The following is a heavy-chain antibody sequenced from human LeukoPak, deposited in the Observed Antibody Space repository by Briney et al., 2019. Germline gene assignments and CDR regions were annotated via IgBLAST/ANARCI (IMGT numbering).Heavy chain of an antibody. CDR2: IIPIFGTA. CDR1: GGTFSSYA. J-gene: IGHJ3*02. D-gene: IGHD3-22*01. V-gene: IGHV1-69*05. CDR3: ARGLDERYYYDSSGYGDAFDI. Sequence: ASVKVSCKASGGTFSSYAICWVRQAPGQGLEWMGGIIPIFGTANYAQKFQGRVTITTDESTSTAYMELSSLRSEDTALYYCARGLDERYYYDSSGYGDAFDIWGQGTMVTVSS.